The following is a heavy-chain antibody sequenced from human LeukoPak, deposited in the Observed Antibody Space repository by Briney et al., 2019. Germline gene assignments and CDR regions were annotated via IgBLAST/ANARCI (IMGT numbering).Heavy chain of an antibody. D-gene: IGHD3-22*01. CDR1: GFSFNNYA. J-gene: IGHJ4*02. V-gene: IGHV3-23*01. CDR3: AKDLGGRDSSGYYSTYFDN. CDR2: ISGTGANT. Sequence: GGSLRLSCAASGFSFNNYAMTWVRQAPGRGLEWVSTISGTGANTYHADSVKGRFTISRDNSKNTLYLQMNNLRAEDTAVYYCAKDLGGRDSSGYYSTYFDNWGQGTLVTVSS.